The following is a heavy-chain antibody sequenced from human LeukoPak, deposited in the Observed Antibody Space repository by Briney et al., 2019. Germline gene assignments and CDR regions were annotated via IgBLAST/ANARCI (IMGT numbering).Heavy chain of an antibody. CDR1: GFTVSSNY. CDR2: IYSGGST. D-gene: IGHD1-26*01. Sequence: GGSLRLSCAASGFTVSSNYMSWVRQAPGKGLEWVSVIYSGGSTYYADSVKGRFTISRDNSKNTLYLQMNSLRAEDTAVYYCAKDLFAMTQWEQLGYWGQGTLVTVSS. V-gene: IGHV3-53*05. J-gene: IGHJ4*02. CDR3: AKDLFAMTQWEQLGY.